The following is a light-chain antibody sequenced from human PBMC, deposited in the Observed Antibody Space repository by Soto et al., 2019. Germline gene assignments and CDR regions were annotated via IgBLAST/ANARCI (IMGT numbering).Light chain of an antibody. Sequence: SYELTQPPSVSVAPGQTVRVTCVGKNIGSKSVHWYQQKPGQAPVLVVYDDSDRPSRIPERFSGSNSGNTATLTIGRVEAGDEADYHCQVWDRTSNHYVFGSGTKVTV. CDR1: NIGSKS. V-gene: IGLV3-21*02. J-gene: IGLJ1*01. CDR3: QVWDRTSNHYV. CDR2: DDS.